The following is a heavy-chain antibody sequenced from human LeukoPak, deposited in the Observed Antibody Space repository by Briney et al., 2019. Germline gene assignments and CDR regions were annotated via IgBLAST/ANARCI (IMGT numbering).Heavy chain of an antibody. J-gene: IGHJ4*02. CDR3: TLDDVGLAPDC. D-gene: IGHD1-26*01. CDR1: GFTFTDAW. CDR2: IESKSDGGTT. Sequence: GGSLRLSCAASGFTFTDAWMSWVRQAPGKGLEWVGRIESKSDGGTTYYAAPVKGRFTISRDDLKNTLYLQMNSLKTEDTAVYFCTLDDVGLAPDCWGQGTLVTVSS. V-gene: IGHV3-15*04.